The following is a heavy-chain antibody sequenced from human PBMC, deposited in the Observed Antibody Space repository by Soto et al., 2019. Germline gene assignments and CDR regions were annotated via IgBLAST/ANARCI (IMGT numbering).Heavy chain of an antibody. V-gene: IGHV3-30-3*01. D-gene: IGHD1-20*01. CDR1: GFTFSSYA. J-gene: IGHJ5*01. Sequence: QVQLVESGGGVVQPGRSLRLSCAASGFTFSSYAMHWVRQAPGKGLEWVAVISYDGSNKYYADSVKGRFTISRDNSKKQLELENDKPEGEGKGGYYRGRGGIGAGGSAWFDPWGQGTLVNVS. CDR2: ISYDGSNK. CDR3: GRGGIGAGGSAWFDP.